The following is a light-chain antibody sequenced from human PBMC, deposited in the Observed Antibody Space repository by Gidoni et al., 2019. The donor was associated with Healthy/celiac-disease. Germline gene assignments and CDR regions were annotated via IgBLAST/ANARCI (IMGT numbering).Light chain of an antibody. V-gene: IGKV1-39*01. CDR1: QRISSS. J-gene: IGKJ5*01. Sequence: DIQMTQSTSSLSASVGDRVTITCRASQRISSSLNWYQQKPGKAPKLLIYAASSLQSGVPSRFSGSGSGTDFTLTNSSLQPEDFATYYCQQSYSTPPITFGQGTRLEIK. CDR3: QQSYSTPPIT. CDR2: AAS.